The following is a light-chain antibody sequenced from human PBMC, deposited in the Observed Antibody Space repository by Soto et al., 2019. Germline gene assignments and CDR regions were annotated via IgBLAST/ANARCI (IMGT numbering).Light chain of an antibody. CDR3: QQLNTYPFS. CDR2: AAS. J-gene: IGKJ4*01. CDR1: QGISSY. Sequence: DIQLTQSPSFLSASVGDRVTITCRASQGISSYLAWYQQKPGKAPKLLIYAASTLQSGVPSRFSGSESGTAFTPTISSLQPEDFATYYCQQLNTYPFSFGGGTKVEIK. V-gene: IGKV1-9*01.